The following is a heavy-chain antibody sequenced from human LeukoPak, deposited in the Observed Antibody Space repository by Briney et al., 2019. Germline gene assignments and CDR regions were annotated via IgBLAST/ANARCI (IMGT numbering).Heavy chain of an antibody. Sequence: PAGSLRLSCAASGFTFSSYAMSWVRQAPGKGLEWVSAISGSGGSTYYADSVKGRFTISRDNSKNTLYLQMNSLRAEDTAVYYCAIAADVLRYFDWSTAGFDYWGQGTLVTVSS. CDR3: AIAADVLRYFDWSTAGFDY. D-gene: IGHD3-9*01. V-gene: IGHV3-23*01. J-gene: IGHJ4*02. CDR1: GFTFSSYA. CDR2: ISGSGGST.